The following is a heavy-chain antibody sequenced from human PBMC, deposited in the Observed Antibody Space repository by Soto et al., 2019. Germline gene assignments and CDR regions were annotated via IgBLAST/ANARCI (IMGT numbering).Heavy chain of an antibody. Sequence: SETLSLTCTVSGGSISSGGYYWSWIRQHAGKGLEWIGYIYYSGSTYYNPSLKSRVTISVDTSKNQFSLKLSSVTAADTAVYYCARVVGSSSNYYFDYWGQGNLVTV. CDR2: IYYSGST. D-gene: IGHD6-6*01. J-gene: IGHJ4*02. CDR3: ARVVGSSSNYYFDY. CDR1: GGSISSGGYY. V-gene: IGHV4-31*03.